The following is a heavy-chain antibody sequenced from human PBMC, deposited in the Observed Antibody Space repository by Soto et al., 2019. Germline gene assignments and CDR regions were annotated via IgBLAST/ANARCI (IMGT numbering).Heavy chain of an antibody. D-gene: IGHD4-17*01. Sequence: GASVKVSYKASGYAFMSYDINWVRQAPGQGLEWIGWMNPYSGYTGYAQKFRGRVTLTRNTAIRTAYMELSSLRSDDTAVYYCARTDYAADPSAYNWFDPWGQGTLVTVSS. J-gene: IGHJ5*02. CDR2: MNPYSGYT. CDR3: ARTDYAADPSAYNWFDP. V-gene: IGHV1-8*01. CDR1: GYAFMSYD.